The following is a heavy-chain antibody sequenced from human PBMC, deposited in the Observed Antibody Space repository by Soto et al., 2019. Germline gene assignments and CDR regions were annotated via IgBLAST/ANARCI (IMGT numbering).Heavy chain of an antibody. V-gene: IGHV3-15*01. CDR1: GFTFSNAW. CDR3: TTDFRSSWQIDY. Sequence: PGGSLRLSCAASGFTFSNAWMSWVRQAPGKGLEWVGRIKSKTDGGTTDYAAPVKGRFTISRDDSKNTLYLQMNSLKTEDTALYSCTTDFRSSWQIDYRGQRTLVTVSS. CDR2: IKSKTDGGTT. J-gene: IGHJ4*02. D-gene: IGHD6-13*01.